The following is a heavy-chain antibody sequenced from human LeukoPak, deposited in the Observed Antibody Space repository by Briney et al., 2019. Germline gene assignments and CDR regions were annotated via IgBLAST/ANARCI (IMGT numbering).Heavy chain of an antibody. J-gene: IGHJ4*02. D-gene: IGHD3-22*01. V-gene: IGHV3-66*02. CDR1: GFTVSSNY. CDR3: ARNYYDSSGYYVGSPPFFDY. Sequence: GGSLRLSCAASGFTVSSNYMSWVHQAPGKGLEWVSVIYSGGSTYYADSVKGRFTISRDNSKNTLYLQMNSLRAEDTAVYYCARNYYDSSGYYVGSPPFFDYWGQGTLVTVSS. CDR2: IYSGGST.